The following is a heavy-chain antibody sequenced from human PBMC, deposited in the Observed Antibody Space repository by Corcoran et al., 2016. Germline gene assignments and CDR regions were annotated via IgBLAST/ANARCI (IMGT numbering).Heavy chain of an antibody. CDR3: ARDRYYDDSGSLFESVY. D-gene: IGHD3-22*01. Sequence: QVQLVQYGAEVKKPGSSVKVSCEASGGPFSNYGVSWMRPAPGQGLEWMGGIIPISGTTKYAQKFQDRVTITADKSTNTAYMELSSLRSEDTAVYYCARDRYYDDSGSLFESVYCGQGTLVTVSS. J-gene: IGHJ4*02. CDR1: GGPFSNYG. V-gene: IGHV1-69*06. CDR2: IIPISGTT.